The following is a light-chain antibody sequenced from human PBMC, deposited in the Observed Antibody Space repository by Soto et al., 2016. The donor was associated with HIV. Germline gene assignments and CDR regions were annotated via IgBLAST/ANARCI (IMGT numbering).Light chain of an antibody. CDR1: NVGSKS. Sequence: SYVLTQPPSLSVAPRKTARITCGGNNVGSKSVQWYQQEPGQAPVLVVYDDSDRPSGIPERFSGSNSGNTATLTISRVEAGDEADYFCQVWDVSTDLVVFGGGTKLTVL. V-gene: IGLV3-21*03. J-gene: IGLJ2*01. CDR3: QVWDVSTDLVV. CDR2: DDS.